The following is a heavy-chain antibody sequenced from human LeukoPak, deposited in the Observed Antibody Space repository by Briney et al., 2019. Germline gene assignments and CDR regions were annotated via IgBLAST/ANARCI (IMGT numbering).Heavy chain of an antibody. J-gene: IGHJ4*02. Sequence: KPSETLSLTCTVSGGSISSSSYYWGWIRQPPGKGLEWIGSIYYSGSTYYNASLKSRVTMSVDTSKNQFSLKLSSVTAADTAVYYCARDRGGSSSSFDYWGQGTLVTVSS. V-gene: IGHV4-39*07. CDR1: GGSISSSSYY. CDR3: ARDRGGSSSSFDY. D-gene: IGHD6-6*01. CDR2: IYYSGST.